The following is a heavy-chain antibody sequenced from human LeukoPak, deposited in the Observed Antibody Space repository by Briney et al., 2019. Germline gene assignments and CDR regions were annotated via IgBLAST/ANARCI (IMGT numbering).Heavy chain of an antibody. CDR1: GFTVSSNY. V-gene: IGHV3-66*01. Sequence: GGSLRLSCAASGFTVSSNYMSWVRQAPGKVLEWVSVIYSGGSTYYADSVKGRFTISRDNSKNTLYLQMNSLRAEDTAVYYCARDKSGSGAPDAFDIWGQGTMVTVSS. CDR3: ARDKSGSGAPDAFDI. CDR2: IYSGGST. D-gene: IGHD1-26*01. J-gene: IGHJ3*02.